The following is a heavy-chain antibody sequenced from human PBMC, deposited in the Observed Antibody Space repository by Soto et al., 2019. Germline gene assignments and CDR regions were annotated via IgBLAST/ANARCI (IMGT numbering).Heavy chain of an antibody. D-gene: IGHD6-13*01. CDR1: GYTFTSYD. J-gene: IGHJ6*02. V-gene: IGHV1-8*01. CDR2: MNPNSGNT. CDR3: ARGQGYSSSWYVRYYYYGMDV. Sequence: GASVKVSCKSSGYTFTSYDINCVRQATGQGLEWMGWMNPNSGNTGYAQKFQGRVTMTRNTSISTAYMELSSLRSEDTAVYYCARGQGYSSSWYVRYYYYGMDVWGQGTTVTVSS.